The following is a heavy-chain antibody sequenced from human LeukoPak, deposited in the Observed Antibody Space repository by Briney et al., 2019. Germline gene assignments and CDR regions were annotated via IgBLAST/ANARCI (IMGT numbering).Heavy chain of an antibody. V-gene: IGHV3-11*06. Sequence: GGSLRLSCAASGFTFSDYYMSWIRQAPGKGLEWVSYITSSSYANYADSVKGRFTISRDNAKNSLYLQMNSLRPEDTAVYYCARDAGGYYPDYWGQGTLVTVSS. J-gene: IGHJ4*02. CDR2: ITSSSYA. D-gene: IGHD3-22*01. CDR1: GFTFSDYY. CDR3: ARDAGGYYPDY.